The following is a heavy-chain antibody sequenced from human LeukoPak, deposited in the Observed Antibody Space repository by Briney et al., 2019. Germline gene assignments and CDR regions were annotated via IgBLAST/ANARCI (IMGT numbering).Heavy chain of an antibody. J-gene: IGHJ4*02. Sequence: AGGSLRLSCAASGFTFSSYWMSGVRQAPGKGLEWVANIKQDGSEKYYVDSVKGRFTISRDNAKNSLYLQMNSLRAEDTAVYYCASWGLYDFWSGYSHYYFDYWGQGTLVTVSS. CDR1: GFTFSSYW. V-gene: IGHV3-7*05. CDR3: ASWGLYDFWSGYSHYYFDY. CDR2: IKQDGSEK. D-gene: IGHD3-3*01.